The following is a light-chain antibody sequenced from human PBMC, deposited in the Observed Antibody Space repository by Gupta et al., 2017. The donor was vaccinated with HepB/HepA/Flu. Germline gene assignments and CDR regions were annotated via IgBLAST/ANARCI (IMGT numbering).Light chain of an antibody. V-gene: IGKV4-1*01. Sequence: DIVMTQSPDSLAVSLGGRATINCKSSRSVLYPSNNKNHLAWYQQKSGQPPKLLIYWASTRESGVPDRFSGSGSGTDFTLTISSLQAEGVAVYFCQQFYSIPVTFGGGTKVEIK. CDR3: QQFYSIPVT. CDR1: RSVLYPSNNKNH. J-gene: IGKJ4*01. CDR2: WAS.